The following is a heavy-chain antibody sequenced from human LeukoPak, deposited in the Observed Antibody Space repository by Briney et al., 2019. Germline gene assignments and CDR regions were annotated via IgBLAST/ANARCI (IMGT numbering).Heavy chain of an antibody. Sequence: GGSLRLSCAASGFTFTIFGLNWVRQVPGKGLEWVSSISSSGSYIYYADSVKGRFTISRDNAKNSLYLQMNSLRAEDTAVYYCARDPRYNWNGGGYYYYMDVWGKGTTVTVSS. CDR3: ARDPRYNWNGGGYYYYMDV. V-gene: IGHV3-21*01. CDR1: GFTFTIFG. J-gene: IGHJ6*03. D-gene: IGHD1-20*01. CDR2: ISSSGSYI.